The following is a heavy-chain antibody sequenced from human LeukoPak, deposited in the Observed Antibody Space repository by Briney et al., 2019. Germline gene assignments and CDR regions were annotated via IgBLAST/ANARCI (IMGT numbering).Heavy chain of an antibody. CDR2: IQPDGSEQ. D-gene: IGHD3-16*01. V-gene: IGHV3-7*01. J-gene: IGHJ5*02. CDR1: GFTFSTKW. CDR3: ASQSYARFDP. Sequence: GGSLRLSCAASGFTFSTKWMSWVRQAPGKGLEWVGNIQPDGSEQYPVDSVKGRFTITRDNARNSLFLQMNSLRVEDTAVYYCASQSYARFDPWGQGTLVTVSS.